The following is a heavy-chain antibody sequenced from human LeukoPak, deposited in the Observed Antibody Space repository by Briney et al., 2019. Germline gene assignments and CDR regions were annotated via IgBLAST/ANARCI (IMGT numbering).Heavy chain of an antibody. Sequence: ASVKVSCKASGYTFTGYYMHWERQAPGQGLEWMGRINPNSGGTNYAQKFQGRVTMTRDTSISTAYMELSRLRSDDTAVYYCARGPRLDSSGWYYGAFDIWGQGTMVTVSS. CDR3: ARGPRLDSSGWYYGAFDI. CDR2: INPNSGGT. J-gene: IGHJ3*02. V-gene: IGHV1-2*06. D-gene: IGHD6-19*01. CDR1: GYTFTGYY.